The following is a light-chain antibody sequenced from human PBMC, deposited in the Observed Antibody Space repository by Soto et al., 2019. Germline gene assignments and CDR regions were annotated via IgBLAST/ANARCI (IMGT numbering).Light chain of an antibody. V-gene: IGKV3-11*01. CDR2: DAS. Sequence: EIVLTQSPAPLSLSPGEGATLSCSASQSVSSSLAWYQQKPGQAPMLLIYDASNRATGIPARFSGSGSGTDFTLIISSLEPEDFAVYYCHQRSNWPVTCGLGTKVEV. J-gene: IGKJ1*01. CDR3: HQRSNWPVT. CDR1: QSVSSS.